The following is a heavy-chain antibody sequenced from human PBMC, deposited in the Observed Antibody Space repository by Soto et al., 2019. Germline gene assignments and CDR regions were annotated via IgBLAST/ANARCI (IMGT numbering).Heavy chain of an antibody. CDR2: IDWDDDK. Sequence: GSGPTLVNPTQTLTLTCTFSGFSLSTSGMCVSWIRQPPGKALEWLALIDWDDDKYYSTSLKTRLTISKGTSKNQVVLTMTNMDPVDTATYYCARTHYYDSSGYSTPHWFDPWGQGTLVTVSS. CDR1: GFSLSTSGMC. CDR3: ARTHYYDSSGYSTPHWFDP. V-gene: IGHV2-70*01. J-gene: IGHJ5*02. D-gene: IGHD3-22*01.